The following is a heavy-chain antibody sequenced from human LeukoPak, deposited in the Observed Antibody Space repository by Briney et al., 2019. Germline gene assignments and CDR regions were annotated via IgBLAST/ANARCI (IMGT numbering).Heavy chain of an antibody. D-gene: IGHD6-19*01. V-gene: IGHV4-4*02. CDR2: VHLDGRT. Sequence: SGTLSLTCGVSGGSVSSTNWWTWIRRPPGKGLEWIGEVHLDGRTNFNPSLKSRLTMSVDLSENHVSLKLTSVTAADTAVYYCARGDIPVAGQGEFDYWGQGTLVTVSS. CDR3: ARGDIPVAGQGEFDY. CDR1: GGSVSSTNW. J-gene: IGHJ4*02.